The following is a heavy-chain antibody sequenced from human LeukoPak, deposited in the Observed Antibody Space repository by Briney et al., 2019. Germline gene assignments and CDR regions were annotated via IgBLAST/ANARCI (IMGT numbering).Heavy chain of an antibody. V-gene: IGHV3-30*02. D-gene: IGHD2-21*01. CDR3: ARDKFAPPPPDY. J-gene: IGHJ4*02. Sequence: PGGSLRLPCAASGFTFSSYGMHWGRQAPGKGLEWVAFIWYDGSNKYYADSVKGRCTISRDNSKNTLYMQMNSLRAQDTAVYYCARDKFAPPPPDYWGQGTLVTVSS. CDR1: GFTFSSYG. CDR2: IWYDGSNK.